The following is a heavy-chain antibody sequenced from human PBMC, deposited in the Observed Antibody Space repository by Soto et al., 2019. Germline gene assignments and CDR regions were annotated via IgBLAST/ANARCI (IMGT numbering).Heavy chain of an antibody. CDR1: GFSLTTGKMG. J-gene: IGHJ6*02. V-gene: IGHV2-26*01. CDR2: IFSDNER. D-gene: IGHD1-1*01. Sequence: SGPTLVNPTETLTLTCTVSGFSLTTGKMGVSWIRQPPGKALEWLAHIFSDNERSYSTSLQGRLTISKDTSGSQVVLSMTNVDPVDTATYYCARMNVDPYQFYYAMDVWGQGTTVTVSS. CDR3: ARMNVDPYQFYYAMDV.